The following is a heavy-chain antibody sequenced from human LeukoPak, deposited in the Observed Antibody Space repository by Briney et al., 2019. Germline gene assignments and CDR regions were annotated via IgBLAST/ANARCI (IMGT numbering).Heavy chain of an antibody. D-gene: IGHD3-10*01. CDR3: AKAMVRGVIFSYGMDV. J-gene: IGHJ6*02. CDR1: GFTFSSYA. V-gene: IGHV3-23*01. CDR2: ISGSGGST. Sequence: QPGGSLRLSCAASGFTFSSYAMSWVRQAPGKGLEWVSAISGSGGSTYYADSVEGRFTISRDNSKNTLYLQMNSLRAEDTAVYYCAKAMVRGVIFSYGMDVWGQGTTVTVSS.